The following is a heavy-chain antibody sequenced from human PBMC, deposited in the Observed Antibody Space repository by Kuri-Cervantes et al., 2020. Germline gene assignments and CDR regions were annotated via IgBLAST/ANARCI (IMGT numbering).Heavy chain of an antibody. V-gene: IGHV3-30-3*01. Sequence: GESLKISCAASGFTFSSYAMHWVRQAPGKGLEWVAVISYDGSNKYYADSVKGRFTISRDNSKNTLYLQMNSLRAEDTAVYYCARDRCSSTSCYMDYYYYGMDVWGQGTTVTVSS. CDR3: ARDRCSSTSCYMDYYYYGMDV. CDR2: ISYDGSNK. CDR1: GFTFSSYA. J-gene: IGHJ6*02. D-gene: IGHD2-2*02.